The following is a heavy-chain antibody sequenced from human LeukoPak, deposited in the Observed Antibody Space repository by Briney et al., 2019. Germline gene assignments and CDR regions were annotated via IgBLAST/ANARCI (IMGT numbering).Heavy chain of an antibody. J-gene: IGHJ4*02. Sequence: PGGSLRLSCAASGFTFSSYSMNWVRQAPGKGLEWVSSISSSSSYIYYADSVKGRFTISRDNAKNSLYLQMNSLRAEDTAVYYCARGEVGATFLGDYWGQGTLVTVSS. V-gene: IGHV3-21*01. CDR3: ARGEVGATFLGDY. D-gene: IGHD1-26*01. CDR1: GFTFSSYS. CDR2: ISSSSSYI.